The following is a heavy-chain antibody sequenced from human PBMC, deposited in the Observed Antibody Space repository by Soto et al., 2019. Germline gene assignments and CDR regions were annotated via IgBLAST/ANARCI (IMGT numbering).Heavy chain of an antibody. CDR1: GFTFSSYW. D-gene: IGHD2-15*01. V-gene: IGHV3-74*01. Sequence: EVQLVESGGGLVQPGGSLRLSCAASGFTFSSYWMHWVRQAPGKGRVWVSRITSDGSSTRYADSVKGRFTISRDNAKNTLYLQMNSLRADDTAVYYCVRTSLVLAAATLEDYWGQGTLVTVYS. CDR2: ITSDGSST. J-gene: IGHJ4*02. CDR3: VRTSLVLAAATLEDY.